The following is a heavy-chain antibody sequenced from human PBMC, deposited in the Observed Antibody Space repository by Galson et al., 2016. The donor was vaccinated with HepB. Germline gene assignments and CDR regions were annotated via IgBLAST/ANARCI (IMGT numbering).Heavy chain of an antibody. Sequence: SLRLSCAASGFTFSTYAMSWVRQAPGKGLEWVSAMSDSGGSTYYADSVKGWLTISRDNSKNTLYLQMNSLGAEDTAIYYCAVRYSSIWYFQHWGRGTLVSVSS. J-gene: IGHJ1*01. V-gene: IGHV3-23*01. CDR1: GFTFSTYA. D-gene: IGHD6-13*01. CDR2: MSDSGGST. CDR3: AVRYSSIWYFQH.